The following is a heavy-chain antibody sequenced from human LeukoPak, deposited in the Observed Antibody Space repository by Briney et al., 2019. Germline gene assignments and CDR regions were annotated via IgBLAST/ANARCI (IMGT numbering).Heavy chain of an antibody. D-gene: IGHD3-22*01. CDR3: ASGGSGYSPDDY. Sequence: SETLSLTCTVSGGSISGYFWSWIRQPPGKGLEWIGYIYTSGSTNYNPSLKSRVTISVDTSKNQFSLKLSSVTAADTAVYYCASGGSGYSPDDYWGQGTLVTVSS. CDR2: IYTSGST. J-gene: IGHJ4*02. CDR1: GGSISGYF. V-gene: IGHV4-4*09.